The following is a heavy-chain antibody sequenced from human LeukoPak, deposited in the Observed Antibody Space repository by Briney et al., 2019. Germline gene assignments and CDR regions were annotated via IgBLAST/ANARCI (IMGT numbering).Heavy chain of an antibody. J-gene: IGHJ4*02. CDR2: IRSKAYGGTT. D-gene: IGHD3-16*02. CDR1: GFTFGDYA. CDR3: TRAQGNYDYVWGSYRYAPLIDY. Sequence: PGGSLRLPCTASGFTFGDYAMSWFRQAPGKGLEWVGFIRSKAYGGTTEYAASVKGRFTISRDDSKSIAYLQMNSLKTEDTAVYYCTRAQGNYDYVWGSYRYAPLIDYWGQGTLVTVSS. V-gene: IGHV3-49*03.